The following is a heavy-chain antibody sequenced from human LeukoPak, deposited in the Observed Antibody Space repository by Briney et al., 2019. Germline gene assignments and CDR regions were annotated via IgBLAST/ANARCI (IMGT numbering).Heavy chain of an antibody. D-gene: IGHD3-3*01. CDR3: ARGFHEGRFDY. V-gene: IGHV3-21*01. CDR1: GFTFSSYS. Sequence: GGSLRLPCAASGFTFSSYSMNWVRQAPGKGLEWVSSISSSSYIYYADSVKGRFTISRGNAKNSLYLQMNSLRAEDTAVYYCARGFHEGRFDYWGQGTLVTVSS. J-gene: IGHJ4*02. CDR2: ISSSSYI.